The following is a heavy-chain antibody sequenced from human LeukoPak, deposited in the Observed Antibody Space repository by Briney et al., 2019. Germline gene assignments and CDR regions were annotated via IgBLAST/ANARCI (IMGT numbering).Heavy chain of an antibody. CDR1: GYTFTGYY. CDR3: ARDNYYGSGSYLIDY. D-gene: IGHD3-10*01. CDR2: INPNSGGT. V-gene: IGHV1-2*02. J-gene: IGHJ4*02. Sequence: GASVKVSCKASGYTFTGYYMHWVRQAPGQGLGWMGWINPNSGGTNYAQKFQGRVTMTRDTSISTAYMELSRLRSDDTAVYYCARDNYYGSGSYLIDYWGQGTLVTVSS.